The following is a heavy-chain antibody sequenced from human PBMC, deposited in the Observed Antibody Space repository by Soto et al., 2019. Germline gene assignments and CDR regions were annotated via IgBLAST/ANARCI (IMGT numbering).Heavy chain of an antibody. V-gene: IGHV4-34*01. Sequence: SETLSLTCAVYGGSFSGYYWSWIRQPPGKGLEWIGEINHSGSTNYNPSLKSRVTISVDTSKNQFSLKLSSVTAADTAVYYCARLVSGSYYNRDYWGQGTLVTVSS. CDR1: GGSFSGYY. J-gene: IGHJ4*02. CDR2: INHSGST. D-gene: IGHD3-10*01. CDR3: ARLVSGSYYNRDY.